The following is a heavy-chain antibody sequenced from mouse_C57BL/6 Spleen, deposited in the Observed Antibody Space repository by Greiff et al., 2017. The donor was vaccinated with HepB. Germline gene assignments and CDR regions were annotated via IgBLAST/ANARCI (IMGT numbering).Heavy chain of an antibody. D-gene: IGHD2-5*01. CDR1: GYAFSSSW. CDR3: AAYYSKGTWFAY. V-gene: IGHV1-82*01. Sequence: QVQLKESGPELVKPGASVKISCKASGYAFSSSWMNWVKQRPGKGLEWIGRIYPGDGDTNYNGKFKGKATLTADKSSSTAYMQLSSLTSKDSAVYFCAAYYSKGTWFAYWGQGTLVTVSA. CDR2: IYPGDGDT. J-gene: IGHJ3*01.